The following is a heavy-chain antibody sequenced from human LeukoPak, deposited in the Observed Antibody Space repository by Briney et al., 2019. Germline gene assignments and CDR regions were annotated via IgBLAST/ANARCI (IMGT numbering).Heavy chain of an antibody. CDR2: ISNTAGFT. D-gene: IGHD2-15*01. V-gene: IGHV3-23*01. CDR3: AKSNYYCRDSCQPDDAFDV. Sequence: PGGSLRLSCAASGFTFSTYAMSWVRQVPGKGLEWVSGISNTAGFTYYADSVKGRFTISRDNSKNTLYLQLNSLRAEDTAVYYCAKSNYYCRDSCQPDDAFDVWGQGTMVTVSS. CDR1: GFTFSTYA. J-gene: IGHJ3*01.